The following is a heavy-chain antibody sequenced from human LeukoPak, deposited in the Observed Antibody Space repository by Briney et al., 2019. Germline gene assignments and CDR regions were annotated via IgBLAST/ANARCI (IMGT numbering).Heavy chain of an antibody. V-gene: IGHV3-7*01. CDR1: GFIVSNYC. J-gene: IGHJ4*02. Sequence: GGSLRLSCAASGFIVSNYCTGWVRQAPGKGLEWVAYIKQDASETYYVDSVRGRFSISRDNAKNSLFLQMNSLRAEDTAVYYCATDPSGPSDSSGWYYFDNWGQGTLVTVSS. CDR2: IKQDASET. CDR3: ATDPSGPSDSSGWYYFDN. D-gene: IGHD6-19*01.